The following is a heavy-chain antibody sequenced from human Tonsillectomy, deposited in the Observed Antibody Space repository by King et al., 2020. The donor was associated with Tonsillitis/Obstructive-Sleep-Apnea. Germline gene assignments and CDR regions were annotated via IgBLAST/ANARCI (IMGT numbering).Heavy chain of an antibody. J-gene: IGHJ6*02. D-gene: IGHD3-22*01. Sequence: EMQLVQSGGGLVKPGGSLRLSCAASGFTFSSYSMNWVRQAPGKGLEWVSSISSSSSYIYYADSVKGRFTISRDNAKNSLYLQMNSLRAEDTAVYYCARDPGVSSGYYYSYYYYGMDGWGQGATVTVSS. CDR3: ARDPGVSSGYYYSYYYYGMDG. CDR1: GFTFSSYS. CDR2: ISSSSSYI. V-gene: IGHV3-21*01.